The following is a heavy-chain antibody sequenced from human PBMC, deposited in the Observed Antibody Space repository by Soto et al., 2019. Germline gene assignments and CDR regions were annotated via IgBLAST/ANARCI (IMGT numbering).Heavy chain of an antibody. CDR2: IYYSGST. Sequence: QVQLQESGPGLVKPSETLSLTCTVSGGSVTSYYWSWIRQPPGKGMEWIAYIYYSGSTNYNPSLTGRVTVSVDMSKNQFSLTLTSVTAADTAVYYCARGTDYTQIASYQYGLDVWGQGTTVTVSS. V-gene: IGHV4-59*02. J-gene: IGHJ6*02. D-gene: IGHD4-4*01. CDR1: GGSVTSYY. CDR3: ARGTDYTQIASYQYGLDV.